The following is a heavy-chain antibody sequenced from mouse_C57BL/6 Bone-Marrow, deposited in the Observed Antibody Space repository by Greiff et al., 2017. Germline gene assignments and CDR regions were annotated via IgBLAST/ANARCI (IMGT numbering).Heavy chain of an antibody. D-gene: IGHD2-5*01. CDR3: GRGGDSNYFYAMDY. Sequence: EVQLQQSGPELVKPGASVTIPCKASGYTFTDYKMDWVKQSHGKSLEWIGDINPNTGGTIYNQKFKGKATLTVDKSSSTAYMGLRRLTSEDTAVYYSGRGGDSNYFYAMDYWGQGTSVTVSS. J-gene: IGHJ4*01. V-gene: IGHV1-18*01. CDR1: GYTFTDYK. CDR2: INPNTGGT.